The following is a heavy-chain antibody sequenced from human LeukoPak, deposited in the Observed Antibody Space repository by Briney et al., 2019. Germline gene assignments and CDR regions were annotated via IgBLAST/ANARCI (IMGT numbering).Heavy chain of an antibody. CDR1: GGSFSGYY. Sequence: SETLSLTCAVYGGSFSGYYWSWIRQPPGKGLEWIGEINHSGSTNYNPSLKSRVTISVDTSKSQFSLKLNSMTAADTAVYYCARGAQTYYDKAPVDYWGQGTLVSVSS. J-gene: IGHJ4*02. CDR3: ARGAQTYYDKAPVDY. D-gene: IGHD3-22*01. V-gene: IGHV4-34*01. CDR2: INHSGST.